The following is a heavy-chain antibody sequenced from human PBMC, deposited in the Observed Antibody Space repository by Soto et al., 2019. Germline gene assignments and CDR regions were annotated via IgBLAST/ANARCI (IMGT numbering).Heavy chain of an antibody. CDR3: ARGRLYFDRGGNY. D-gene: IGHD3-9*01. V-gene: IGHV3-7*03. Sequence: GGSLRLSCAASGFPFTSYWMTWVRQAPGKGLEWVANIKEDGSDKDYVDSVKGRFTISRDNAKNSLFLQMNSLRGEDTAVYYYARGRLYFDRGGNYWGQGTLVTVSS. CDR2: IKEDGSDK. CDR1: GFPFTSYW. J-gene: IGHJ4*02.